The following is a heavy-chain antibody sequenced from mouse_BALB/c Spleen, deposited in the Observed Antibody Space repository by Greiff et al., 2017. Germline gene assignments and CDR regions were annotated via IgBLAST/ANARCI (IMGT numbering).Heavy chain of an antibody. Sequence: QVQLQQSGAELVKPGASGKLSCKASGYTFTSYDINGVRQRPEQGLGWIGWIFPGDGSTKYNEKFKGKATLTTDKSSSTAYMQLSRLTSEDSAVYFCARGDYGYDGFAYWGQGTLVTVSA. D-gene: IGHD2-2*01. CDR3: ARGDYGYDGFAY. CDR2: IFPGDGST. J-gene: IGHJ3*01. CDR1: GYTFTSYD. V-gene: IGHV1-85*01.